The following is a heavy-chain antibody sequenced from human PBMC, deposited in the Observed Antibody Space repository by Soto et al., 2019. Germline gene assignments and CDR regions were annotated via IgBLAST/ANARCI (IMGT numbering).Heavy chain of an antibody. D-gene: IGHD3-22*01. CDR2: IYYSGST. CDR3: ARGRDYYDSSGYYYGGVDY. CDR1: GGSISSGGYY. V-gene: IGHV4-31*03. Sequence: QVQLQESGPGLVKPSQTLSLTCTVSGGSISSGGYYWSWIRQHPGKGLEWIGYIYYSGSTYYNPSLKSRVTLSVDTSKNQFSLKLSSVTAADTAVYYCARGRDYYDSSGYYYGGVDYWGQGTLVTVSS. J-gene: IGHJ4*02.